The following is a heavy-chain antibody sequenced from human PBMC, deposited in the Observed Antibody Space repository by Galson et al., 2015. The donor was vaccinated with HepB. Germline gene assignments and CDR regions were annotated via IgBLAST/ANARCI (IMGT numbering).Heavy chain of an antibody. CDR2: IHPGDSDT. D-gene: IGHD3-9*01. V-gene: IGHV5-51*01. CDR1: GYSFTSYW. CDR3: ARPLRYFDPGGAFDI. Sequence: QSGAEVKKPGESLKISCKGSGYSFTSYWIGWVRQMPGKGLEWMGIIHPGDSDTRYSPSFQGQVTISADKSISTAYLQWSSLKASDTAMYYRARPLRYFDPGGAFDIWGQGTMVTVSS. J-gene: IGHJ3*02.